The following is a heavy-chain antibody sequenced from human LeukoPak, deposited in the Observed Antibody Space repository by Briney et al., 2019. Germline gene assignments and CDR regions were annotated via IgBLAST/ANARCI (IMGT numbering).Heavy chain of an antibody. CDR1: GGSIDSTNW. CDR2: IHHDGRI. J-gene: IGHJ4*02. Sequence: PETLSLTCDVSGGSIDSTNWWNWVRQPPGKGLEWIGEIHHDGRINYNPSLKSRVTLSVAKSKNQFSLRLNSVTAADTAMYYCARSHDHLWGNYPDYWGQGTLVTVSS. V-gene: IGHV4-4*03. CDR3: ARSHDHLWGNYPDY. D-gene: IGHD3-16*02.